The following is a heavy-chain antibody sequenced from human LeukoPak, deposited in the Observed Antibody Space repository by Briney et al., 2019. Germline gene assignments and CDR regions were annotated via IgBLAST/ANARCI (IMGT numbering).Heavy chain of an antibody. D-gene: IGHD6-19*01. CDR1: GYSFTSYW. CDR3: ARPIAVAGTSYYFDY. J-gene: IGHJ4*02. Sequence: GQSLKISCKGSGYSFTSYWIGWVRQLPGKGLEWMGVIYPGDSDTRYSPSFQGQVTISADKSISTAYRQWSNLKASDTAMYYCARPIAVAGTSYYFDYWGQGTLVTVSS. CDR2: IYPGDSDT. V-gene: IGHV5-51*01.